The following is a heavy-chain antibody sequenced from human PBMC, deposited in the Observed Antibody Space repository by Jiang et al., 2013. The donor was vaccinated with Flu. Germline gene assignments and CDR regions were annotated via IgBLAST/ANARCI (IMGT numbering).Heavy chain of an antibody. CDR1: GYSFTSYW. V-gene: IGHV5-10-1*01. Sequence: GAEVKKPGESLRISCKGSGYSFTSYWISWVRQMPGKGLEWMGRIDPSDSYTNYSPSFQGHVTISADKSISTAYLQWSSLKASDTAMYYCARHGALEGYQLPGNYYGMDVWGKGTTVTVSS. J-gene: IGHJ6*04. D-gene: IGHD2-2*01. CDR3: ARHGALEGYQLPGNYYGMDV. CDR2: IDPSDSYT.